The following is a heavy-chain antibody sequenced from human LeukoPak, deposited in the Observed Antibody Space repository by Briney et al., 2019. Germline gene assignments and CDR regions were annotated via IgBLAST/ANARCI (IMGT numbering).Heavy chain of an antibody. CDR2: ITGSGGGT. D-gene: IGHD3-10*01. CDR1: GFTFSRYA. J-gene: IGHJ4*02. V-gene: IGHV3-23*01. Sequence: GSLRLSCEASGFTFSRYAMMWVRQAPGKGLEWVSAITGSGGGTQYADSVKGRFTISRDNSRSTLYLQMNSLRAEDTAVYYCARQNGRRFGDLWNENWGQGILVTVTS. CDR3: ARQNGRRFGDLWNEN.